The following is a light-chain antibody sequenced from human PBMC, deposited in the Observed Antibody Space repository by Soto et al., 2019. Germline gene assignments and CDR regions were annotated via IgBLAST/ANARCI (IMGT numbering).Light chain of an antibody. J-gene: IGKJ1*01. CDR1: QSISGW. CDR3: QQYNNYGSWT. CDR2: KAS. Sequence: DIQMTQSPSTLSASVGDRVTITCRASQSISGWLAWYQQNPGKAPKLLIYKASTLESGVPSRFSGSGSGKEFTLTISSLQPDDFATYYCQQYNNYGSWTFGQVTKVEIK. V-gene: IGKV1-5*03.